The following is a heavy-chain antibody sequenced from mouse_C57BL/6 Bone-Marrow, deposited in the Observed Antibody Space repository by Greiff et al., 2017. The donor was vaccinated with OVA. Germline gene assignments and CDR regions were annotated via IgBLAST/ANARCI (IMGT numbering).Heavy chain of an antibody. CDR3: ARFITTVSWYFDV. J-gene: IGHJ1*03. V-gene: IGHV1-55*01. D-gene: IGHD1-1*01. CDR1: GYTFTSYW. CDR2: IYPGSGST. Sequence: QVQLQQPGAELVKPGASVKMSCKASGYTFTSYWITWVKQRPGQGLEWIGDIYPGSGSTNYNEKFKSKATLTVDTSSSPAYMQLSSLTSEDSAVYYCARFITTVSWYFDVWGTGTTVTVSS.